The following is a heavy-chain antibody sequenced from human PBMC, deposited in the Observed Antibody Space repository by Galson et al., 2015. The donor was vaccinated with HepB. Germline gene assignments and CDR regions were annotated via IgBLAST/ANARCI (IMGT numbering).Heavy chain of an antibody. Sequence: SLRLSCAASGFTFSSYAMHWVRQAPGKGLEWVAVISYDGSNKYYADSVKGRFTISRDNSKNTLYLQMNSLRAEDTAVYYCARDHGELLWDSSMDVWGQGTTVTVSS. D-gene: IGHD3-10*01. CDR3: ARDHGELLWDSSMDV. J-gene: IGHJ6*02. CDR1: GFTFSSYA. CDR2: ISYDGSNK. V-gene: IGHV3-30-3*01.